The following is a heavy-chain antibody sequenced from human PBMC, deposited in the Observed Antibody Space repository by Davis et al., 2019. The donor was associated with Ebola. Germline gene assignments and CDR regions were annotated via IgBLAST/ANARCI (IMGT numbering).Heavy chain of an antibody. CDR1: GGSFSSYA. D-gene: IGHD3-3*01. Sequence: SVKVSCKSSGGSFSSYAISWVRQAPGQGREWMGGIIPMFATASYAQKFQGRVTITADKSTSTAYMEVSSLRSEDTAVYYCARGADDFWSGGTYRYYDLDVWGLGTMVTVSS. J-gene: IGHJ6*02. CDR3: ARGADDFWSGGTYRYYDLDV. CDR2: IIPMFATA. V-gene: IGHV1-69*06.